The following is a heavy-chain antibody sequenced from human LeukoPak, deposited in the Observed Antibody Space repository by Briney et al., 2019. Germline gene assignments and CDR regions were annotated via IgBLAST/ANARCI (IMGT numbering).Heavy chain of an antibody. CDR2: IYYSGTT. J-gene: IGHJ4*02. CDR3: SRQADDSSSSLVYFDY. D-gene: IGHD6-6*01. V-gene: IGHV4-59*08. Sequence: PSETLSLTCAVSGGSISSHYWSWIRQPPGKGLEWIGFIYYSGTTKYNPSLKSRVTISADTSKKQFSLMLSSVTAADTAVYYCSRQADDSSSSLVYFDYWGQGILVTVSS. CDR1: GGSISSHY.